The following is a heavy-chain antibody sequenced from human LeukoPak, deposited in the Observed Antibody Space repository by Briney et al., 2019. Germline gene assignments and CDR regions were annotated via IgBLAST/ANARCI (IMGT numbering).Heavy chain of an antibody. J-gene: IGHJ6*02. V-gene: IGHV3-33*01. CDR3: VRVSCTGSRCKPYSYYDMDV. D-gene: IGHD2-15*01. CDR1: GFTFDTHG. CDR2: IWYDGSIK. Sequence: GRSLRLSCAASGFTFDTHGMHWVRQAPGKGLEWVAVIWYDGSIKYYSDSVKGRFTISRDNSKNTLYLQMNSLRAEDTAVYYCVRVSCTGSRCKPYSYYDMDVWGQGTTVTVSS.